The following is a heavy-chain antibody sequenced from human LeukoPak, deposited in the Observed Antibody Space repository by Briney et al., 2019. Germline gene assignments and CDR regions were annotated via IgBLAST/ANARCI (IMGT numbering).Heavy chain of an antibody. D-gene: IGHD2-2*01. CDR3: ARDGIRIVVVPAAEYYYYYGMDV. CDR2: ISAYNGNT. Sequence: ASVKVSCKASGYSIFNYGITWVRQAPGQGLEWMGWISAYNGNTNYAQKFQGRVTMTTDTSTSTAYMELRSLRSDDTAVYYCARDGIRIVVVPAAEYYYYYGMDVWGQGTTVTVSS. CDR1: GYSIFNYG. J-gene: IGHJ6*02. V-gene: IGHV1-18*01.